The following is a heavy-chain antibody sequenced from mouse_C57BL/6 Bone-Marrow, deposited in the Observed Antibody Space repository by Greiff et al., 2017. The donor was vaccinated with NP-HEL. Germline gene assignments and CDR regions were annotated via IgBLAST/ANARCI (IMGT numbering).Heavy chain of an antibody. J-gene: IGHJ3*01. Sequence: QVQLQQPGAELVKPGASVKLSCKASGYTFTSYWMQWVKQRPGQGLEWIGEIDPSDSYTNYNQKFKGKATLTVDTSSSTAYMQLSSLTSEDSAVYYCARRDYGNCPWFAYWGQGTLVTVSA. CDR1: GYTFTSYW. V-gene: IGHV1-50*01. CDR3: ARRDYGNCPWFAY. CDR2: IDPSDSYT. D-gene: IGHD2-1*01.